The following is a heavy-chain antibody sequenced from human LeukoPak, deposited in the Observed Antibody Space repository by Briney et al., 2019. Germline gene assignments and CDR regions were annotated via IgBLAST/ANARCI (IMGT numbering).Heavy chain of an antibody. V-gene: IGHV4-59*01. D-gene: IGHD5-18*01. CDR2: IYYSGST. Sequence: PSETLSLTCTVSGGSISSYYWSWIRQPPVKGLEWIGYIYYSGSTNYNPSLKSRVTISVDTSKNQFSLKLSSVTAADTAVYYCARGGYSYGFDYWGQGTLVTVSS. CDR3: ARGGYSYGFDY. CDR1: GGSISSYY. J-gene: IGHJ4*02.